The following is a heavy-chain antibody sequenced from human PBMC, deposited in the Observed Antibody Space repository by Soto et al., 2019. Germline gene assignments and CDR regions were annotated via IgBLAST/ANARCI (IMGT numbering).Heavy chain of an antibody. CDR2: IYHSGST. V-gene: IGHV4-30-2*01. CDR3: ARGLLVRGVRVWFDP. CDR1: GGSISSGGYS. J-gene: IGHJ5*02. D-gene: IGHD3-10*01. Sequence: TLSLTCAVSGGSISSGGYSWSWIRQPPGKGLEWIGYIYHSGSTYYNPSLKSRVTISVDRSKNQFSLKLSSVTAADTAVYYCARGLLVRGVRVWFDPWGQGTLVTVSS.